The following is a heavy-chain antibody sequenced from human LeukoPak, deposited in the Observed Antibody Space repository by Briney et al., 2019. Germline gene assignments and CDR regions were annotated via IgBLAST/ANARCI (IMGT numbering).Heavy chain of an antibody. CDR1: GGSISSYY. D-gene: IGHD6-6*01. Sequence: PSETLSLTCTVSGGSISSYYWGWIRQPAGKGLEWIGRIYTSGSTNYNPSLKSRVTMSVDTSKNQFSLKLSSVTAADTAVYYCASSYSGSSGLVFDYWGQGTLVTVSS. CDR3: ASSYSGSSGLVFDY. J-gene: IGHJ4*02. CDR2: IYTSGST. V-gene: IGHV4-4*07.